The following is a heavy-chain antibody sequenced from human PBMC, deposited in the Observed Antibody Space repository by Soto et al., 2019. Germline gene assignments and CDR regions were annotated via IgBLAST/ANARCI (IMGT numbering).Heavy chain of an antibody. J-gene: IGHJ4*02. CDR2: IYYSGST. V-gene: IGHV4-31*03. CDR3: ARGLLATTYYDS. Sequence: QVQLQESGPGLVKPSQTLSLTCTVSGGSISSGSHYWTWIRQHPGKGLEWIGYIYYSGSTSYNPSLKSRLALSLDTSKNQFYLKLTSVTAADTAVYYYARGLLATTYYDSWGQGTLVSVSS. D-gene: IGHD5-12*01. CDR1: GGSISSGSHY.